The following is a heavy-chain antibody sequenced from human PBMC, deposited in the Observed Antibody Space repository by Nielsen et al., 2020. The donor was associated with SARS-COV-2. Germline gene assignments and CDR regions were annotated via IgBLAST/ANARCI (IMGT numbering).Heavy chain of an antibody. CDR2: INSDGSST. D-gene: IGHD1-26*01. CDR1: GFTFSSYW. V-gene: IGHV3-74*01. CDR3: ASVGQLDV. Sequence: GESLKISCAASGFTFSSYWMHWVRQAPGKGLVWVSRINSDGSSTSYADSVKGRFTISRDNAKNSLYLQMNSLRAEDTALYYCASVGQLDVWGQGTTVTVSS. J-gene: IGHJ6*02.